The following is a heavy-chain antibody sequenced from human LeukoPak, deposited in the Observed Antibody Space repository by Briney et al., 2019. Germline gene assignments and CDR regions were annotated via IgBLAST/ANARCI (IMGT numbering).Heavy chain of an antibody. J-gene: IGHJ4*02. Sequence: PSQTLSLTCTVSGGSISSGGYYWSWIRQHPGKGLEWIGYIYYSGSTYYNPSLKSRVTISVDTSKNQFSLKLSSVTAADTAVYYCARDQEGIAAPGTRWGQGTLVTVSS. D-gene: IGHD6-13*01. CDR1: GGSISSGGYY. V-gene: IGHV4-31*03. CDR3: ARDQEGIAAPGTR. CDR2: IYYSGST.